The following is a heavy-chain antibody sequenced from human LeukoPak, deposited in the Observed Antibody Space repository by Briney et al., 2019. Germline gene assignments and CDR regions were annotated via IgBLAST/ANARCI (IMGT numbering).Heavy chain of an antibody. CDR1: GGTFSSYA. D-gene: IGHD5-12*01. V-gene: IGHV1-46*01. CDR3: ARYSGYDGDDYYFDY. CDR2: INPSGGST. Sequence: ASVKVSCKASGGTFSSYAISWVRQAPGQGLEWMGIINPSGGSTSYAQKFQGRVTMTRDMSTSTVYMELSSLRSEDTAVYYCARYSGYDGDDYYFDYWGQGNLVTVSS. J-gene: IGHJ4*02.